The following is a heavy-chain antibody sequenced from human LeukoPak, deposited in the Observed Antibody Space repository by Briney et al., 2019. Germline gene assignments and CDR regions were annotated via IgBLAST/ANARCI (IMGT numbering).Heavy chain of an antibody. D-gene: IGHD2-2*01. CDR3: ARDRGDIVVVPAAH. CDR1: GFTFSRYA. V-gene: IGHV3-30*04. Sequence: GGSLRLSCAASGFTFSRYAMHWVRQAPGKGLEWVAVISYDGSNKYYADSVKGRFTISRDNSKNTLYLQMNSLRAEDTAVYYCARDRGDIVVVPAAHWGQGTLVTVSS. J-gene: IGHJ4*02. CDR2: ISYDGSNK.